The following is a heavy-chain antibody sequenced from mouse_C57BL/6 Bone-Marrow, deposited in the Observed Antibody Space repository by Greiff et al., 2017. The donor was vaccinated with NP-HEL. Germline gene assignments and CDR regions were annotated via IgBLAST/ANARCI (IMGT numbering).Heavy chain of an antibody. J-gene: IGHJ1*03. D-gene: IGHD1-1*01. V-gene: IGHV1-15*01. CDR3: TRSYYDGSRRYFDV. Sequence: QVQLQQSGAELVRPGASVTLSCKAPGYTFTDYEMHWVKQTPVHGLDWIGAIDPETGGTAYHPKFTGTSILTADKSSSTAYMELRSLTSEDSAVYYCTRSYYDGSRRYFDVWGTGTTVTVSA. CDR2: IDPETGGT. CDR1: GYTFTDYE.